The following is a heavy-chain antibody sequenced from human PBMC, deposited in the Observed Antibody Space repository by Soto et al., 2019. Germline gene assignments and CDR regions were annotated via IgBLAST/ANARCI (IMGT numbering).Heavy chain of an antibody. Sequence: GGSLRLCCLASGLTFGSYGMNWVRKAPGKGLEWVAGVSPHGANTYYADSVRGRFIISRDDSRNTVSLDMNSLRGEDSAVYYCATEGAKTTWNFDYWRQGKVVTGSS. CDR1: GLTFGSYG. J-gene: IGHJ4*02. CDR2: VSPHGANT. D-gene: IGHD1-1*01. V-gene: IGHV3-23*01. CDR3: ATEGAKTTWNFDY.